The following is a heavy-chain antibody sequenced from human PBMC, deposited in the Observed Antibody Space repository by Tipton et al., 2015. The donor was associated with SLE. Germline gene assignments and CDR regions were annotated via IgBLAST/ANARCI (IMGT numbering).Heavy chain of an antibody. CDR3: ARDGEVP. J-gene: IGHJ3*01. CDR1: GGSISSYY. Sequence: TLSLTCTVSGGSISSYYWSWIRQPAGKGLEWIGYIYYSGSTYYNPSLKSRVSISVDTSKNQFSLKLRAVTAADTAVYYCARDGEVPWGQGTMVTVSS. D-gene: IGHD5-24*01. V-gene: IGHV4-59*06. CDR2: IYYSGST.